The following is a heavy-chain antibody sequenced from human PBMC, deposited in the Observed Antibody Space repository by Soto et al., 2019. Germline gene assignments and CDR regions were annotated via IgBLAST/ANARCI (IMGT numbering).Heavy chain of an antibody. V-gene: IGHV4-59*01. CDR2: IYYSGST. J-gene: IGHJ3*01. CDR1: GGTISSYY. CDR3: ARVWGGSFDF. D-gene: IGHD3-10*01. Sequence: PSETLSLTSPVSGGTISSYYWSWIRQPPGKGLEWIGYIYYSGSTNYNPSLKSRVTISVDTSKNQFSLKLSSVTAADTAVYYCARVWGGSFDFWGQGTMVTVS.